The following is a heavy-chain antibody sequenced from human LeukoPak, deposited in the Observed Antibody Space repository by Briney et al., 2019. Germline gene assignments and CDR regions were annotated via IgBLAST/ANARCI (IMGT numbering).Heavy chain of an antibody. CDR3: AAGRYFDWLLFPDAFDI. CDR1: GYTFTDYY. D-gene: IGHD3-9*01. V-gene: IGHV1-2*02. J-gene: IGHJ3*02. Sequence: ASVTVSFKASGYTFTDYYMHWVRQAPGQGLEGMGWINPNRGGTNYAQQFQRRVTMTRDTSISTAYRELSSLRSEDTAVYYCAAGRYFDWLLFPDAFDIWGQGTMVTVSS. CDR2: INPNRGGT.